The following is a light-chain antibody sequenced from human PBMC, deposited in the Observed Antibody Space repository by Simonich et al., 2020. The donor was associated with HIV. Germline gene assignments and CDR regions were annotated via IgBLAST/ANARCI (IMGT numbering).Light chain of an antibody. V-gene: IGLV2-23*01. CDR2: EGS. Sequence: QSALTQPASVSGSPGQSITISCPGTSSDVGSYNLVSWYQQHPGKAPKLMIYEGSKRATGVSNRFSGSKSGNTASLTISGLQAEDETDYYCCSYAGNNTLVFGGGTKLTVL. J-gene: IGLJ2*01. CDR3: CSYAGNNTLV. CDR1: SSDVGSYNL.